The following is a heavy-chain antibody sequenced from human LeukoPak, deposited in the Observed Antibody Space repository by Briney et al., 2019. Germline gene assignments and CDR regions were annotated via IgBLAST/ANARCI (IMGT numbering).Heavy chain of an antibody. CDR2: IHPSGGST. J-gene: IGHJ5*02. V-gene: IGHV1-46*01. CDR3: ARDYGDNNGFDH. Sequence: ASVKVSCKASGYTFTNYYMHWVRQAPGQGLEWMGIIHPSGGSTTSAQKFQGRVTTTRDTSTSTVYMELSSLRSEDTAVYYCARDYGDNNGFDHWGQGTLVTVSS. CDR1: GYTFTNYY. D-gene: IGHD4-17*01.